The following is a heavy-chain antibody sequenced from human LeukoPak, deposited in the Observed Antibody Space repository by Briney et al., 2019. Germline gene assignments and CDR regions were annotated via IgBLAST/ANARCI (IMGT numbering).Heavy chain of an antibody. Sequence: GRSLRLSCTASGFNFGSDAMHWVRQAPGKGLEWVAFIWYDGSNDHYADSVKGRFTISRDNSKNTVCLQMNSQRVEDTAVYYCARDPSGSGWSLNNWGQGTLVTVSS. V-gene: IGHV3-33*01. D-gene: IGHD6-19*01. CDR1: GFNFGSDA. CDR3: ARDPSGSGWSLNN. J-gene: IGHJ4*02. CDR2: IWYDGSND.